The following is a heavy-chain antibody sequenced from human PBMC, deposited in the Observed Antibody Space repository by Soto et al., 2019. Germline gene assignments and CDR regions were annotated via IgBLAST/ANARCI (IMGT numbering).Heavy chain of an antibody. J-gene: IGHJ4*02. Sequence: HPGGSLRLSCAASGFTFSSYSMNWVRQAPGKGLEWVSYISSSSSTIYYADSVKGRFTISRDNAKNSLYLQMNSLRDEDTAVYYCTRKGDYYDSSGYYVDYWGQGTLVTVSS. D-gene: IGHD3-22*01. CDR3: TRKGDYYDSSGYYVDY. CDR2: ISSSSSTI. V-gene: IGHV3-48*02. CDR1: GFTFSSYS.